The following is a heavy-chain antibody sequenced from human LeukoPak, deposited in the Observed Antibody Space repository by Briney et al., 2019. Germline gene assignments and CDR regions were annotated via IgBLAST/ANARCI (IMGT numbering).Heavy chain of an antibody. CDR2: ISAYTGNT. CDR3: ARGGITMVHFISNY. V-gene: IGHV1-18*01. CDR1: GYTFSSYG. D-gene: IGHD3-10*01. J-gene: IGHJ4*02. Sequence: ASVKVSCKASGYTFSSYGISWVRQAPRQGLEWMGWISAYTGNTNYAQKLQGRVTMTTDTSTSTAYMELRSLRSDDTAVYYCARGGITMVHFISNYWGQGTLVTVSS.